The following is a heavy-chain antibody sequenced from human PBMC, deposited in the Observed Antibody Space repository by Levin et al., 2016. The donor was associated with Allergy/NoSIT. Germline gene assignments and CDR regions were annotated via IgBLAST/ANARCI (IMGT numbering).Heavy chain of an antibody. CDR1: GFTFSWYF. J-gene: IGHJ5*01. D-gene: IGHD6-13*01. CDR2: ISNDGTNA. V-gene: IGHV3-74*01. CDR3: VRDGGVASADWWFDS. Sequence: GESLKISCATSGFTFSWYFIHWVRQAPGKGLVWVSRISNDGTNANYADFVRGRFTISRDNARNTVELQMNSLGVEDTAVYYCVRDGGVASADWWFDSWGQGTLVTVSS.